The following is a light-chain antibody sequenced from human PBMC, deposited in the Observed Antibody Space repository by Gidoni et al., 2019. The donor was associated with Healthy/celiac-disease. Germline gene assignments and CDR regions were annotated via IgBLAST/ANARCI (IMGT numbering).Light chain of an antibody. CDR2: LGA. CDR1: QSLLHSNGYNF. Sequence: DIVRSQSPLSLPVTPGEPASISCRSSQSLLHSNGYNFLDWYLQKRGQSPQLLNYLGANRASGVPDRFSGSGSGTDFTLKISRVEAEDVGVYYCMQALQTPWTFGQGTKVEIK. CDR3: MQALQTPWT. V-gene: IGKV2-28*01. J-gene: IGKJ1*01.